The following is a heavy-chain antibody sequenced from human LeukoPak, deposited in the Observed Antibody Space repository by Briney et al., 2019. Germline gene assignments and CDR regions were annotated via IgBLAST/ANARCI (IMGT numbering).Heavy chain of an antibody. V-gene: IGHV1-2*06. D-gene: IGHD2-15*01. J-gene: IGHJ4*02. CDR1: GYTFTGYY. CDR2: INPNSGGT. Sequence: EASVKVSCKASGYTFTGYYMHWVRQAPGQGLEWMGRINPNSGGTNYAQKFQGRVTMTGDTSISTAYMELSRLRSDDTAVYYCARVGCSGGSCYRSIFDYWGQGTLVTVSS. CDR3: ARVGCSGGSCYRSIFDY.